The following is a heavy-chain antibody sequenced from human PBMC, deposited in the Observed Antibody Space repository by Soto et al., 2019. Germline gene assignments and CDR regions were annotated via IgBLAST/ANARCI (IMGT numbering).Heavy chain of an antibody. CDR1: PFTFNGYA. Sequence: PCGSLRLPGAPSPFTFNGYAMHYVPHAPGKDLNLCSLLSWYGSRSAYTDSVRGRCLISRDDNKGSLCLLITSLGNKDSPSYYGAQDVGSGATSACCTRLDSWGQGTQVTVSS. J-gene: IGHJ4*02. CDR2: LSWYGSRS. CDR3: AQDVGSGATSACCTRLDS. D-gene: IGHD2-2*02. V-gene: IGHV3-43D*04.